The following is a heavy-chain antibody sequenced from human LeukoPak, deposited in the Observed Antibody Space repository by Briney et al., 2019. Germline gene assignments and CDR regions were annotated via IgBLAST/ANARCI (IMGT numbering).Heavy chain of an antibody. CDR3: VKDRCDRATCPEV. J-gene: IGHJ4*02. Sequence: GGSLRLSCAASGFTFSSYAMSWVRQAPGKGLEWVSGISGSGSSTYYADSVKGRFTISRDNPKNTLHLQMSSLRAGDTALYYCVKDRCDRATCPEVWGQGTLVTVSS. V-gene: IGHV3-23*01. CDR2: ISGSGSST. D-gene: IGHD1-14*01. CDR1: GFTFSSYA.